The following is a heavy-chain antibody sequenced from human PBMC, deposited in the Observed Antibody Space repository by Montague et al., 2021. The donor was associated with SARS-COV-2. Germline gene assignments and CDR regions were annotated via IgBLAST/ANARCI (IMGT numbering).Heavy chain of an antibody. CDR3: ARTNSESYSGAFDI. CDR1: GFTFSSYA. Sequence: SLRLSCAASGFTFSSYAMHWVRQAPGKGLEWVAAISYDGSNKYYADSVKGRFTISRDNSKNTLYVQMNSLRAEDTAVYYCARTNSESYSGAFDIWGQGTMVTVSS. D-gene: IGHD1-26*01. V-gene: IGHV3-30*04. J-gene: IGHJ3*02. CDR2: ISYDGSNK.